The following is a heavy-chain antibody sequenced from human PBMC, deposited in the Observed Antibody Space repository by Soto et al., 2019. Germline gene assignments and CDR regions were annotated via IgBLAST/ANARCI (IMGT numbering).Heavy chain of an antibody. V-gene: IGHV3-23*01. CDR2: ISGSGGST. CDR3: ATPTWIQLWAPEYYGMDV. D-gene: IGHD5-18*01. J-gene: IGHJ6*02. CDR1: GFTLSSYA. Sequence: QSGGSLRLSCAASGFTLSSYAMSWGRQAPGKGLEWVSAISGSGGSTYYADSVKGRFTISRDNSKNTLYLQMNSLRAEDTAVYYCATPTWIQLWAPEYYGMDVWGQGTTVTVSS.